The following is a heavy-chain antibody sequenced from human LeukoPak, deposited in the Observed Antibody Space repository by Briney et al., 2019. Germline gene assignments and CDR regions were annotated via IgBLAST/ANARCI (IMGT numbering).Heavy chain of an antibody. CDR2: IYYSGST. Sequence: SQTLSLTCTVSGGSISSADYFWGWIRRAPGKGLEWIGYIYYSGSTYYNPSLKSRVTISVDTSKNQFSLRLSSVTAADTAVYYCASRGSNGAFDIWGQGTMVTVSS. CDR3: ASRGSNGAFDI. V-gene: IGHV4-30-4*01. CDR1: GGSISSADYF. J-gene: IGHJ3*02. D-gene: IGHD1-26*01.